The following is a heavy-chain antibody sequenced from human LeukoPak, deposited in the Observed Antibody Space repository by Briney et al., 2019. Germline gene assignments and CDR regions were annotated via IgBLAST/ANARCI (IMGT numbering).Heavy chain of an antibody. Sequence: PGGSLRLSCAASGFTFSNYWVTWVRQAPGKGLQWVASIRQDANVKYYVDSVRGRFTISRDNAENSLHLQMNGLRAEDTAMYYCARWAADSGIYYIASWGQGSLVTVSS. V-gene: IGHV3-7*01. J-gene: IGHJ4*02. CDR1: GFTFSNYW. CDR2: IRQDANVK. D-gene: IGHD3-10*01. CDR3: ARWAADSGIYYIAS.